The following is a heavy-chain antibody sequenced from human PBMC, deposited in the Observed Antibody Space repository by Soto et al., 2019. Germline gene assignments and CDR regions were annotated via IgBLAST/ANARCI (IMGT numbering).Heavy chain of an antibody. Sequence: GGSLRLSCAASGFTFSSYAMSWVRQAPGKGLEWVSVISDSGSSIYYAASVKGRFTISRDNSKNTLHLQMNSLRAEDTAVYYCAKGRITSYYDGLDYWGQGTQVIVSS. J-gene: IGHJ4*02. D-gene: IGHD2-2*01. CDR3: AKGRITSYYDGLDY. CDR2: ISDSGSSI. V-gene: IGHV3-23*01. CDR1: GFTFSSYA.